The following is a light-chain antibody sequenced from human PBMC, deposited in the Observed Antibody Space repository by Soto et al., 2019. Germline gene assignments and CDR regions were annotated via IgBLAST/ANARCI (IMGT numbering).Light chain of an antibody. Sequence: DIVLTQFPGTLSLSPGERATLSFSASQSVSSSYLAWYQQKPGQAPRLLIYGASARATGIPDRFSGSGSGTDFTLTITRLEPEDFAIYYCQQYSRSPPTFGRGTKV. V-gene: IGKV3-20*01. CDR2: GAS. CDR1: QSVSSSY. CDR3: QQYSRSPPT. J-gene: IGKJ1*01.